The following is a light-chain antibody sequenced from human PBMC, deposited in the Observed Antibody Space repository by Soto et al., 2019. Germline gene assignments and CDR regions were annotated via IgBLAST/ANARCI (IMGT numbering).Light chain of an antibody. Sequence: QSALTKPASVSGSPGQSITISCTGTSSNVGGYNYVSWYQQHPGKAPKLMIYDASNRPSGVSNRFSGSKSGNTASLTISGLQAEDEADYYCSSYTSSSTLPYVFGTGTKLTVL. V-gene: IGLV2-14*01. J-gene: IGLJ1*01. CDR3: SSYTSSSTLPYV. CDR1: SSNVGGYNY. CDR2: DAS.